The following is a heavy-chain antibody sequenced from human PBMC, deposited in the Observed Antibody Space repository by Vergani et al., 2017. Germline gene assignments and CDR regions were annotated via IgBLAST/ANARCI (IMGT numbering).Heavy chain of an antibody. CDR2: IYYSGST. J-gene: IGHJ4*02. Sequence: QVQLQESGPGLVKPSQTLSLTCTVSGGSISSGGYYWSWIRQHPGKGLEWIGYIYYSGSTYYNPSLKSRVTISVDTSKNQFSLKLSSVTAAGTAVYYCARSRIAAAGTTRFFGYWGQGTLVTVSS. CDR3: ARSRIAAAGTTRFFGY. V-gene: IGHV4-31*03. CDR1: GGSISSGGYY. D-gene: IGHD6-13*01.